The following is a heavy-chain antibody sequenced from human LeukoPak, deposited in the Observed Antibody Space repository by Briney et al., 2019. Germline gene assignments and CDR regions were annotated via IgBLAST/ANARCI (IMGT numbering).Heavy chain of an antibody. V-gene: IGHV1-24*01. J-gene: IGHJ4*02. D-gene: IGHD3-10*01. CDR3: STETAGNY. CDR2: YDLEDDER. CDR1: GHTLRDLS. Sequence: ASLQVSCKAFGHTLRDLSIHWVRQAPGEGLEWMGGYDLEDDERIYSEKFLGRVTLTEDTSTDTAYMELTSLRSDDTAVYYCSTETAGNYWGQGTLVTVSS.